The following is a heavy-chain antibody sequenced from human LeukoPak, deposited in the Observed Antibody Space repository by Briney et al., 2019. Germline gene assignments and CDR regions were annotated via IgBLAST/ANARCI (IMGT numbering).Heavy chain of an antibody. Sequence: PGGSLRLSCGAWVLTFTSHWMSWVRQAPGKGLEWVARMNLDGSEKYYVDSVKGRFTIPRDNAKTSLYLEMNSLRAEDTAVYYCARDASYCTNGVCYTRFDYWGQGTLVTVSS. CDR2: MNLDGSEK. V-gene: IGHV3-7*01. CDR3: ARDASYCTNGVCYTRFDY. CDR1: VLTFTSHW. D-gene: IGHD2-8*01. J-gene: IGHJ4*02.